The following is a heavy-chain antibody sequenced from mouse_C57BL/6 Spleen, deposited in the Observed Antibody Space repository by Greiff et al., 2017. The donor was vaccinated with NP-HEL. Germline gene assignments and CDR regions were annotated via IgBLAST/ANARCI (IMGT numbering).Heavy chain of an antibody. Sequence: VQLQQPGAELVKPGASVKLSCKASGYTFTSYWMQWVKQRPGQGLEWIGEIDPSDSYTNYNQKFKGKATLTVDTSSSTAYMQLSSLTSEDSAVYYCARRGDPDYWGQGTTLTVSS. CDR1: GYTFTSYW. J-gene: IGHJ2*01. D-gene: IGHD3-3*01. CDR2: IDPSDSYT. V-gene: IGHV1-50*01. CDR3: ARRGDPDY.